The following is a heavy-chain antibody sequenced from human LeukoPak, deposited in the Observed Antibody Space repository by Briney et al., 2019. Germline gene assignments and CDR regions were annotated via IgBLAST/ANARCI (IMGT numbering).Heavy chain of an antibody. CDR3: ARDGGAGGSRKPPFDY. Sequence: ASVKVSCKASGYTFTSYGISWVRQAPGQGLEWMGWISACNGNTNYAQKLQGRVTMTTDTSTSTAYMELRSLRSDDTAVYYCARDGGAGGSRKPPFDYWGQGTLVTVSS. CDR2: ISACNGNT. D-gene: IGHD6-13*01. J-gene: IGHJ4*02. V-gene: IGHV1-18*01. CDR1: GYTFTSYG.